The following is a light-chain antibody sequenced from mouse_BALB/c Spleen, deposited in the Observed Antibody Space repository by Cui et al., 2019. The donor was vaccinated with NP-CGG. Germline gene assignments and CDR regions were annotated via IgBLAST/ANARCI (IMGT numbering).Light chain of an antibody. J-gene: IGLJ1*01. CDR1: TGAFTTSNY. CDR3: ALWYGNHWV. CDR2: GTN. Sequence: QAVVTQESALTTSPGETVTLTCRSSTGAFTTSNYANWVQEKPDHLFTGLIGGTNNRVPGVPARFSGSLIGDKAALTITGAQTEDEAIYFCALWYGNHWVFGGGTKLTVL. V-gene: IGLV1*01.